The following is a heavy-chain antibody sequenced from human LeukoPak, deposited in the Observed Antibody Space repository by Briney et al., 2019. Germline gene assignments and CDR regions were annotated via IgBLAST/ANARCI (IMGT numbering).Heavy chain of an antibody. Sequence: GGSLRLSCAASGFTFSDYDMSWIRQAPGKGLEWVSYISSNGSTIYYADSVKGRFTISRDNAKNSLYLQMNSLRAEDTAVYYCVRSSSSHYYYCGMDVWGQGTTVTVSS. J-gene: IGHJ6*02. CDR3: VRSSSSHYYYCGMDV. D-gene: IGHD6-13*01. CDR2: ISSNGSTI. V-gene: IGHV3-11*01. CDR1: GFTFSDYD.